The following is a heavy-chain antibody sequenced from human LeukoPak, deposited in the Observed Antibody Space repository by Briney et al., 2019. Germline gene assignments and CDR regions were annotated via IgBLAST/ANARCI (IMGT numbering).Heavy chain of an antibody. CDR2: IYYSGST. Sequence: SETLSLTCTVSGGSISSSSYYWVWIRQPPGKGLEWIGSIYYSGSTYYNPSLKSRVTISVDTSKNQFSLKLSSVTAADTAVYYCARPEGYFGSGSYSHWFDPWGQGTLVTVSS. V-gene: IGHV4-39*01. CDR1: GGSISSSSYY. CDR3: ARPEGYFGSGSYSHWFDP. D-gene: IGHD3-10*01. J-gene: IGHJ5*02.